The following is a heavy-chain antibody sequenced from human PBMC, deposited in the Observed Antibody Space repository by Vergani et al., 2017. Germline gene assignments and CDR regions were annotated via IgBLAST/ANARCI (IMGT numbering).Heavy chain of an antibody. CDR3: AITVTTRSYDMDV. CDR2: ISGSGGST. V-gene: IGHV3-23*01. D-gene: IGHD4-17*01. CDR1: GFTSSSYA. J-gene: IGHJ6*03. Sequence: EVQLLESGGGLVQPGGSLRLSCAASGFTSSSYAMSWVRQAPGKGLEWVSAISGSGGSTYYADSVKGRFTISTDNSKNTLYLQMNSLRAEDTAVYYCAITVTTRSYDMDVWGKGTTVTVSS.